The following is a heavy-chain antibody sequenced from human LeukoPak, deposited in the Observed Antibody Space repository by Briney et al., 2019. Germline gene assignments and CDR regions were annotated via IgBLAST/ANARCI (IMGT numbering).Heavy chain of an antibody. Sequence: GGSLRLSCAASGFTFSSYWMSWVRQAPGKGLEWVANVKQDGSEKYYVDSVKGRFSISRDNTKGSLFLQLNSLRAEDTAVYYCARDLGYCTNGVCHTGFDYWGQGTLVAVSS. D-gene: IGHD2-8*01. CDR2: VKQDGSEK. V-gene: IGHV3-7*03. J-gene: IGHJ4*02. CDR3: ARDLGYCTNGVCHTGFDY. CDR1: GFTFSSYW.